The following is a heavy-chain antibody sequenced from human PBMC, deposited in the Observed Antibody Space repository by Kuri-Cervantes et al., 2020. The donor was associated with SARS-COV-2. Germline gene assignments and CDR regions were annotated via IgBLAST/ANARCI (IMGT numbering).Heavy chain of an antibody. D-gene: IGHD3/OR15-3a*01. Sequence: ASVKVSCKASGYIFTDYYMHWVRQAPGQELGWMGRINPNSGGTNYAQKFQGRVTMTRDTSTSTASMELNRLTSDDTAIYYCARVDWATPRGPFDMWGQGTLVTVSS. CDR3: ARVDWATPRGPFDM. CDR1: GYIFTDYY. J-gene: IGHJ3*02. CDR2: INPNSGGT. V-gene: IGHV1/OR15-1*04.